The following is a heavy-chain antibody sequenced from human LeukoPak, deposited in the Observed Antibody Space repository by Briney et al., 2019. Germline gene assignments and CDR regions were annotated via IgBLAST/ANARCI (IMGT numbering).Heavy chain of an antibody. CDR3: ASFWSGYYIFDY. CDR2: IYYSGST. CDR1: GGSIGSSSYY. J-gene: IGHJ4*02. D-gene: IGHD3-3*01. Sequence: SETLSLTCTVSGGSIGSSSYYWDWIRQPPGKGLEWIGSIYYSGSTYYNPSLKSRVTISVDTSKNQFSLKLSSVTAADTAVYYCASFWSGYYIFDYWGQGTLVTVSS. V-gene: IGHV4-39*01.